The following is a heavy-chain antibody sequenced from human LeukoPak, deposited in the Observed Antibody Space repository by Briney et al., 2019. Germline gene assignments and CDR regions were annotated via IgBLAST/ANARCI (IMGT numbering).Heavy chain of an antibody. CDR3: ARDSGAYSSGYYFYFQH. D-gene: IGHD3-22*01. V-gene: IGHV3-30*09. Sequence: QAGGSLRLSCAASGFTFSSYAMHWVRQAPGKGLEWVAVISYDGSNKYYADSVKGRFAISRDNSKNTLYLQMNSLRAEDTAVYYCARDSGAYSSGYYFYFQHWGQGTLVTVSS. CDR1: GFTFSSYA. CDR2: ISYDGSNK. J-gene: IGHJ1*01.